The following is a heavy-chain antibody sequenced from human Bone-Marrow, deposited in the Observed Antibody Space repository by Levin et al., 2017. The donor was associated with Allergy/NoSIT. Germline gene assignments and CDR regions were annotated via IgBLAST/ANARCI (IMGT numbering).Heavy chain of an antibody. CDR2: VYPADSDT. J-gene: IGHJ6*02. Sequence: GESLKISCKGSGYSFTSYWIGWVRQMPGKGLEWMGIVYPADSDTRYSPSFQGQVTISADKSISTAYLQWSSLKASDTAIYYCARHLPPYSGYYGMDVWGQGTTVTVSS. CDR3: ARHLPPYSGYYGMDV. CDR1: GYSFTSYW. D-gene: IGHD2-15*01. V-gene: IGHV5-51*01.